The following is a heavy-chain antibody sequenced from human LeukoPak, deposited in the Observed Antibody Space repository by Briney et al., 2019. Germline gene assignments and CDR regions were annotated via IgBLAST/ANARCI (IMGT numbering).Heavy chain of an antibody. CDR3: ARGPYSYGFDY. J-gene: IGHJ4*02. CDR1: GGSFNIYY. Sequence: SETLSLTCAVYGGSFNIYYWTWIRQPPGKGLEWIGEVNHSGTTNYTPSLKSRVTISVDTSKNQFSLKLSSVTAADTAVYYCARGPYSYGFDYWGQGTLVTVSS. V-gene: IGHV4-34*01. D-gene: IGHD5-18*01. CDR2: VNHSGTT.